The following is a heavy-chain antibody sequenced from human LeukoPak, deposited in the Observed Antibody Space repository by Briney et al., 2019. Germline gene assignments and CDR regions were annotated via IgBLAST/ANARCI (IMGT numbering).Heavy chain of an antibody. D-gene: IGHD6-13*01. J-gene: IGHJ4*02. V-gene: IGHV4-34*01. CDR3: ARLDGYSSSWYRWGADY. CDR1: GGSFSGYY. CDR2: INHSGST. Sequence: SETLSLTCAVYGGSFSGYYWSWIRQPPGKGLEWIGEINHSGSTNYNPSLKSRVTISVDTSKNQFSLKLSSVTAADTAVYYCARLDGYSSSWYRWGADYWGQGTLVTVSS.